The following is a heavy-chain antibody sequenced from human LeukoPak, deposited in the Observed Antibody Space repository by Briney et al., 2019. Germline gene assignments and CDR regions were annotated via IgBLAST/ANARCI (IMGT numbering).Heavy chain of an antibody. CDR2: IRSKAYGGTT. Sequence: GGSLRLSCTASGFTFGDYAMSWVRQAPGKGLEWVGFIRSKAYGGTTEYAASVKGRFTISRDDSKSIAYLQMNSLKTEDTAVYYCTMQEAMEIDYWGQGTLVTVSS. J-gene: IGHJ4*02. D-gene: IGHD5-18*01. V-gene: IGHV3-49*04. CDR3: TMQEAMEIDY. CDR1: GFTFGDYA.